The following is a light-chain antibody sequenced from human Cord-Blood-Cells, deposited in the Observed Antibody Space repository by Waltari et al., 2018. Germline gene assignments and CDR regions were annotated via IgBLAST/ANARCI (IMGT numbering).Light chain of an antibody. Sequence: QSALTQPASVSGSPGQSITISCTGTSSDVRSYNLVSWYQQHPGKAPKLMIYEGSKRPSGVSNRFSGYKSGNTASLTISGLQAEDEADYYCCSYAGSSTPVVFGGGTKLTVL. CDR1: SSDVRSYNL. CDR2: EGS. J-gene: IGLJ2*01. V-gene: IGLV2-23*01. CDR3: CSYAGSSTPVV.